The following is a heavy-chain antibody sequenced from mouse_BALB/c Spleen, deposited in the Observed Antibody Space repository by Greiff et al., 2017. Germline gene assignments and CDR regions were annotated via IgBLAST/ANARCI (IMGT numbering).Heavy chain of an antibody. CDR2: INPYNGAT. V-gene: IGHV1-31*01. J-gene: IGHJ2*01. CDR3: ARRGSYYGSSYDYFDY. D-gene: IGHD1-1*01. Sequence: EVQLQQSGPELVKPGASVKISCKASGYSFTGYYMHWVKQSHVKSLEWIGRINPYNGATSYNQNFKDKASLTVDKSSSTAYMELHSLTSEDSAVYYCARRGSYYGSSYDYFDYWGQGTTLTVSS. CDR1: GYSFTGYY.